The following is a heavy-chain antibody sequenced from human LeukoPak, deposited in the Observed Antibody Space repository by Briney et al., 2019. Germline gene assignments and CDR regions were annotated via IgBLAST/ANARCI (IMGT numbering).Heavy chain of an antibody. Sequence: GGSLRLSCAASGFTFYSYWMTWVRQAPGKGLEWVASINQDGSEKYYVDYVKGLFTTSRDNANDSLYLQMNSLRADDTAIYYCARNIAAQDWGQGTLITVSS. D-gene: IGHD6-6*01. CDR3: ARNIAAQD. CDR2: INQDGSEK. CDR1: GFTFYSYW. J-gene: IGHJ4*02. V-gene: IGHV3-7*01.